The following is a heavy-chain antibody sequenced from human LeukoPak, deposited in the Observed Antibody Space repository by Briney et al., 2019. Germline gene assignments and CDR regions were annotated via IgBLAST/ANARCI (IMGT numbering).Heavy chain of an antibody. Sequence: GASVKVSCKASGYTFTGDYIHWVRQAPGQGLEWMGWMNPNSGNTGYAQKFQGRVTMTRNTSISTAYMELSSLRSEDTAVYYCARNSSSWYWPFTYYYYGMDVWGQGTTVTVSS. V-gene: IGHV1-8*02. CDR3: ARNSSSWYWPFTYYYYGMDV. CDR1: GYTFTGDY. CDR2: MNPNSGNT. D-gene: IGHD6-13*01. J-gene: IGHJ6*02.